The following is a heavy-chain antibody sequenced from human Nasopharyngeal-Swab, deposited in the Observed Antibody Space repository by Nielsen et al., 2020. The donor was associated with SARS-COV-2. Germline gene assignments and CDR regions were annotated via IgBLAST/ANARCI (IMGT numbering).Heavy chain of an antibody. D-gene: IGHD6-13*01. Sequence: GESLKISCAASGFTFSSYSMNWVRQAPGEGLEWVSSIRSSSSTIYYADSVKGRFTISRDNAKNSLYLQMNSLRAEDTAVYYCARDEVYSSSWYVPQYYYYYGMDVWGQGTTVTVSS. CDR1: GFTFSSYS. J-gene: IGHJ6*02. CDR3: ARDEVYSSSWYVPQYYYYYGMDV. CDR2: IRSSSSTI. V-gene: IGHV3-48*04.